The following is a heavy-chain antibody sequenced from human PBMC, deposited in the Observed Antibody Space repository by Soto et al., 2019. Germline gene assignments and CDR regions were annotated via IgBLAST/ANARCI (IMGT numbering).Heavy chain of an antibody. J-gene: IGHJ6*02. CDR3: ALKGGRRSSSSGYGMDV. CDR1: GGSISSYY. Sequence: QVQLQESGPGLVKPSETLSLTCTVSGGSISSYYWSWIRQPPGKGLEWIGYIYYSGSTNYNPSLKSRVYISVDTSKNQFSLKLSSVTAADTAVYYCALKGGRRSSSSGYGMDVWGQGTTVTVSS. CDR2: IYYSGST. D-gene: IGHD6-13*01. V-gene: IGHV4-59*01.